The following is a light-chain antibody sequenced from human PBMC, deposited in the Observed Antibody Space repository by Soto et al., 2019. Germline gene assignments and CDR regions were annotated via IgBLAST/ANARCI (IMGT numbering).Light chain of an antibody. CDR3: QQTDRPPFT. CDR2: DAS. J-gene: IGKJ3*01. CDR1: QSIGVL. Sequence: DIQMTQSPSSLSASVGDRVTITCRASQSIGVLLSWYQQQPGKAPKLLIYDASTLQRGVPSRSSGSRSGTDFTLTIGSLQPEDFATYYCQQTDRPPFTFGPGTKVDVK. V-gene: IGKV1-39*01.